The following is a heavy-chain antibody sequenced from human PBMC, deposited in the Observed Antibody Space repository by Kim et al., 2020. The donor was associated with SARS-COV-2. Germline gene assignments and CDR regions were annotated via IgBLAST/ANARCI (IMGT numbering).Heavy chain of an antibody. V-gene: IGHV3-30*02. CDR3: AKDLKNNWTFDA. Sequence: YGDSVRCRFTSSRDNSKNTLYLQMNSLRVEDTATYYCAKDLKNNWTFDAWGQGTLVIVSS. J-gene: IGHJ4*02. D-gene: IGHD1-1*01.